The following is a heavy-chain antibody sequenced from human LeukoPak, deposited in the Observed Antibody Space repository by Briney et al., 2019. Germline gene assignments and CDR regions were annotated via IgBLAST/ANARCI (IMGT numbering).Heavy chain of an antibody. D-gene: IGHD6-13*01. J-gene: IGHJ4*02. CDR2: FDPEDGET. Sequence: ASVKVSCKVSGYTLTELSMHWVRQAPGKGLEWMGGFDPEDGETIYAQKFQGRVTMTEDTSTDTAYMELSSLRSEDTAVYYCATDRVAAAGTAGVMVYWGQGTLVTVSS. CDR1: GYTLTELS. CDR3: ATDRVAAAGTAGVMVY. V-gene: IGHV1-24*01.